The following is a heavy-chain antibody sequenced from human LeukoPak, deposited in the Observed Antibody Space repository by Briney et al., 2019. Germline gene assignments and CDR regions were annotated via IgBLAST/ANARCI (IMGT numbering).Heavy chain of an antibody. CDR1: GGSFSGYY. V-gene: IGHV4-34*01. CDR3: ARDATATNLGYYYYYTDV. CDR2: INHSGST. D-gene: IGHD5-24*01. Sequence: SETLSLTCAVYGGSFSGYYWSWIRQPPGKGLEWIGEINHSGSTNYNPSLKSRVTISVDTSKNQFSLKLSSVTAADTAVYYCARDATATNLGYYYYYTDVWGKGTTVTVSS. J-gene: IGHJ6*03.